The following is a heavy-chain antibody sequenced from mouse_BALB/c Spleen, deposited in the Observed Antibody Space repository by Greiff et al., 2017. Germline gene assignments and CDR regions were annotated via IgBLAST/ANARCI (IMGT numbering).Heavy chain of an antibody. CDR3: ARKHYGSSYGAMDY. J-gene: IGHJ4*01. V-gene: IGHV2-2*02. CDR2: IWSGGST. Sequence: VKLMESGPGLVQPSQSLSITCTVSGFSLTSYGVHWVRQSPGKGLEWLGVIWSGGSTDYNAAFISRLSISKDNSKSQVFFKMNSLQANDTAIYYCARKHYGSSYGAMDYWGQGTSVTVSS. D-gene: IGHD1-1*01. CDR1: GFSLTSYG.